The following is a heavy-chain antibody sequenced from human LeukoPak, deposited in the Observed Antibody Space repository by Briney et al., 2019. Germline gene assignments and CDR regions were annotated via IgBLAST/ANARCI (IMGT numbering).Heavy chain of an antibody. V-gene: IGHV3-7*01. J-gene: IGHJ4*02. Sequence: GGSLRLSCAASGFTFSSYWRSWVRQAPGKGLEWVANIKQGGSEKYYVASVRGGFTISRDNTKNSLYLQMNTLRAADTADYSCARCLVGATWDSWGQGTLVTVSS. D-gene: IGHD1-26*01. CDR2: IKQGGSEK. CDR1: GFTFSSYW. CDR3: ARCLVGATWDS.